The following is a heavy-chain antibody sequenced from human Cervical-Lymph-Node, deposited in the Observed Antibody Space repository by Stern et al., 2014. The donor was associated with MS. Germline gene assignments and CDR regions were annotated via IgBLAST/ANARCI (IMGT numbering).Heavy chain of an antibody. CDR3: AREGGNTAEYFQH. D-gene: IGHD4-23*01. CDR1: GFTFSSSG. J-gene: IGHJ1*01. V-gene: IGHV3-33*01. CDR2: IWYDGSNR. Sequence: VHLVESGGGVVQPGRSLRLSCAASGFTFSSSGMHWVRQAPVKVLEWLSIIWYDGSNRYYADSVKGRFTISRDNSKNTLYLQMNSLRAEDTAVYYCAREGGNTAEYFQHWGQGTLVTVSS.